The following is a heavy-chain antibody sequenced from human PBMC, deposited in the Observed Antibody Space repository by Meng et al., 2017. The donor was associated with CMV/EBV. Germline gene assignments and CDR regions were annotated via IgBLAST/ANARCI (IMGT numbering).Heavy chain of an antibody. CDR3: ARDRVTAAAGVGWFDP. V-gene: IGHV3-30*04. CDR1: GFTFSSYA. D-gene: IGHD6-13*01. J-gene: IGHJ5*02. Sequence: GGSLRLSCAASGFTFSSYAMHWVRQAPGKGLEWVAVISYDGSNKYYADSVKGRFTISRDNSKNTLYLQMNGLRAEDTAVYYCARDRVTAAAGVGWFDPWGQGTLVTVSS. CDR2: ISYDGSNK.